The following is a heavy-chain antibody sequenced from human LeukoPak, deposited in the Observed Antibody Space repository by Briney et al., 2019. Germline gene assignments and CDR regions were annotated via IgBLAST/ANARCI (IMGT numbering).Heavy chain of an antibody. CDR2: ISAYNGNT. D-gene: IGHD2-15*01. J-gene: IGHJ5*02. CDR1: GYTFTSYG. CDR3: ARMLGYCSGGSCYSPFDP. V-gene: IGHV1-18*01. Sequence: GASVKVSCKASGYTFTSYGISWVRRAPGQGLEWMGWISAYNGNTNYAQKLQGRVTMTTDTSTSTAYMELRSLRSDDTAVYYCARMLGYCSGGSCYSPFDPWGQGTLVAVSS.